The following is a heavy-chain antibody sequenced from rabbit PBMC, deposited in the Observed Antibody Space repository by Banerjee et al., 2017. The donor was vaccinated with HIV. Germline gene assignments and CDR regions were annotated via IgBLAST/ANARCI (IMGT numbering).Heavy chain of an antibody. Sequence: QEQLVESGGGLVQPEGSLTLTCTASGFSFSSNYYMCWVRQAPGKGLEWIACIYGDSSGSTYYASWAKGRFTISKTSSTTVTLQIASLTAADTATYFCARHGDYGGTGWALALWGPGTLVTVS. J-gene: IGHJ6*01. D-gene: IGHD4-1*01. CDR1: GFSFSSNYY. CDR3: ARHGDYGGTGWALAL. V-gene: IGHV1S45*01. CDR2: IYGDSSGST.